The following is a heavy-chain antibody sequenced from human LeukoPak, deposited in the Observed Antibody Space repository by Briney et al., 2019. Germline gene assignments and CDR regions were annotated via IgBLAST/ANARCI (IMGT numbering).Heavy chain of an antibody. V-gene: IGHV3-23*01. CDR3: AKCMSESGVCLNFDH. CDR1: GFAFSTYA. CDR2: ISSSDGGS. Sequence: GGSLRLSCEASGFAFSTYAMSWVRQAPGKGLQCVSGISSSDGGSYYTGSVEGRFAISRDNSKNTVYLQMNNLRAEDTAVYYCAKCMSESGVCLNFDHWGQGTLVAVSS. J-gene: IGHJ4*02. D-gene: IGHD2-8*02.